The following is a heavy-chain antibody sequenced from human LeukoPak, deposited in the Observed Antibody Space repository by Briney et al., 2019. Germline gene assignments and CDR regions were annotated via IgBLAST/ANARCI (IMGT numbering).Heavy chain of an antibody. Sequence: PGGALGLSCAASGFTFSSYWMHWVRQAPGKGLVWVSRINSDGSSTSYADSVKGRFTISRDNAKNTLYLQMNSLRAEDTAVYYCARGPPLRRITIFGVVKNWYFDLWGRGTLVTVSS. CDR2: INSDGSST. D-gene: IGHD3-3*01. V-gene: IGHV3-74*01. J-gene: IGHJ2*01. CDR3: ARGPPLRRITIFGVVKNWYFDL. CDR1: GFTFSSYW.